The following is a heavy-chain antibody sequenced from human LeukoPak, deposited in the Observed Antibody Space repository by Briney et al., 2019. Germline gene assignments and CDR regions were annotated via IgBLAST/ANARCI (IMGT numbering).Heavy chain of an antibody. V-gene: IGHV1-18*01. D-gene: IGHD3-3*01. CDR3: ARGGYDFVYYYYGMDV. J-gene: IGHJ6*02. CDR2: IGAYNGNT. CDR1: GYTFTSYG. Sequence: ASVKVSCKASGYTFTSYGISWVRQAPGQGLEWMGWIGAYNGNTNYAQKLQGRVTMTTDTSASTAYMELRSLRSDDTAVYYCARGGYDFVYYYYGMDVWGQGTTVTVSS.